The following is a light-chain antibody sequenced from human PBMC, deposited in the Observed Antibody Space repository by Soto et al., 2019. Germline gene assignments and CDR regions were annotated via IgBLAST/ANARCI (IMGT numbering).Light chain of an antibody. V-gene: IGLV1-44*01. CDR1: TSNIGRNT. CDR2: STR. J-gene: IGLJ1*01. CDR3: AAWDDSLNGHYV. Sequence: QSALAQPPSASGAPGQKATISCSGSTSNIGRNTVNWYQQLPGATPKLLIYSTRDRASGVPDRFSGSKSGTSASLEISGVQSGDEADYYCAAWDDSLNGHYVFGTGTKVTVL.